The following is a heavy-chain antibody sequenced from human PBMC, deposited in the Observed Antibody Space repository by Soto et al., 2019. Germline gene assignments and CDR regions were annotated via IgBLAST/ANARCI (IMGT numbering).Heavy chain of an antibody. D-gene: IGHD5-18*01. Sequence: QVQLLESGPGLVKPSQTLSLTCTVSGASITSDDYYWGWIRQPPGQGLQWIAYMSNFGTPISPPYLQSLVSMSLDTTTSQLSLKLHSTTEADTAVYFCVRVRSFSYPHVDSWGQGALVTVSS. V-gene: IGHV4-30-4*01. J-gene: IGHJ4*02. CDR3: VRVRSFSYPHVDS. CDR2: MSNFGTP. CDR1: GASITSDDYY.